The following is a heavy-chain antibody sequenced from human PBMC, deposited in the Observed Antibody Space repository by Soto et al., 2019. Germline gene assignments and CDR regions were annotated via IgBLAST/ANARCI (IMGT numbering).Heavy chain of an antibody. J-gene: IGHJ4*01. Sequence: SETLSLTCAVSGGSFNSNYWTWFRQPPGKGLEWIGEINHSGSTNYNPSLKSRITISVDTSKNQFSLKLNSVTAEDTAVYYCTTDSYFTLKLVRFDYWGLGTLVTVSS. CDR1: GGSFNSNY. CDR2: INHSGST. CDR3: TTDSYFTLKLVRFDY. V-gene: IGHV4-34*01. D-gene: IGHD3-22*01.